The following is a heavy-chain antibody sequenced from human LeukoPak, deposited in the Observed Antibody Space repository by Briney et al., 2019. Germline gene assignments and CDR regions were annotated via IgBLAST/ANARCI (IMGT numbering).Heavy chain of an antibody. V-gene: IGHV4-34*01. D-gene: IGHD6-6*01. CDR1: GGSFSGYY. Sequence: SETLSLTCAVSGGSFSGYYWSWIRQPPGKGLEWIGEINHSGSTNYNPSPKSRVTISVDTSKNQFSLKLSSVTAADTAVYYCARGRLAAPPLRTYYFDYWGQGTLVTVSS. J-gene: IGHJ4*02. CDR3: ARGRLAAPPLRTYYFDY. CDR2: INHSGST.